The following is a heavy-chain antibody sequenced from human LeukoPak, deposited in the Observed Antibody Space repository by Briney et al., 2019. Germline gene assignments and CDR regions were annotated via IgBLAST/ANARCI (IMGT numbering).Heavy chain of an antibody. V-gene: IGHV3-30*03. CDR3: ARVRARIQLWYDY. D-gene: IGHD5-18*01. CDR2: ISYDGSNK. CDR1: GFTFSNYG. Sequence: GGSLRLSCAASGFTFSNYGMHWVRQAPGKGLEWVADISYDGSNKYYADSVKGRFTISRDNSKNTLYLQMNSLRAEDTAVYYCARVRARIQLWYDYWGQGTLVTVSS. J-gene: IGHJ4*02.